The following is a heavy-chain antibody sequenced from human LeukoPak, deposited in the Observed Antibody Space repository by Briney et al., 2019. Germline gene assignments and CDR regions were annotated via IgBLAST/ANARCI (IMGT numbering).Heavy chain of an antibody. CDR2: ISSSSSYI. CDR1: GFTFGDYA. Sequence: PGGSLRLSCTASGFTFGDYAMSWVRQAPGKGLEWVSSISSSSSYIYYADSVRGRFTISRDNAKNSLYLQMNSLRAEDTAVYYCVRASHPGGWFDPWGQGTLVTVSS. J-gene: IGHJ5*02. V-gene: IGHV3-21*01. CDR3: VRASHPGGWFDP. D-gene: IGHD3-10*01.